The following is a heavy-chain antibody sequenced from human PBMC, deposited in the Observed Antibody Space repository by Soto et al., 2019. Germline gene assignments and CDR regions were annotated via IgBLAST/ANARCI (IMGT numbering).Heavy chain of an antibody. V-gene: IGHV3-23*01. CDR2: ISGSGGST. CDR3: AKDQEYYDSSGSAPWDY. D-gene: IGHD3-22*01. CDR1: GFTFSSYA. J-gene: IGHJ4*02. Sequence: EVQLLESGGGLVQPGGSLRLSCAASGFTFSSYAMSWVRQAPGKGLEWVSAISGSGGSTYYADSVKGRFTISRDNSKNTLYLQMNSLRAEDTAVYYCAKDQEYYDSSGSAPWDYWGQGTLVTVSS.